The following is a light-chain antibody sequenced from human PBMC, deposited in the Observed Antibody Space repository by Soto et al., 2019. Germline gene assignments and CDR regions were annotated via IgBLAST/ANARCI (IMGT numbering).Light chain of an antibody. Sequence: DIQMTQSPSTLSASVGDSVTITGRASQSISSWLAFYQQKTGKAPKLLISKASSLESWVPSRFSGSGSGTGFTRSISSLQPDDFATYYYHQYNADYSWTFCQGTKV. V-gene: IGKV1-5*03. CDR2: KAS. CDR1: QSISSW. J-gene: IGKJ1*01. CDR3: HQYNADYSWT.